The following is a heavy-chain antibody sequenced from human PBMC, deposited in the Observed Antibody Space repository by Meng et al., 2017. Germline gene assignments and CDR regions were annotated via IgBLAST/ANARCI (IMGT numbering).Heavy chain of an antibody. CDR2: IKSANGDA. D-gene: IGHD6-13*01. CDR3: ARGTGSSWFDP. Sequence: QVQVVQSGAEVEKPGASMQVFCKASGYTFTSYTIHWVRQAPGQSLAWMGWIKSANGDAKYSQKFQGRLTLTRDTSASTAYLELSSLTFEDTAVYYCARGTGSSWFDPWGQGTLVTVSS. CDR1: GYTFTSYT. V-gene: IGHV1-3*01. J-gene: IGHJ5*02.